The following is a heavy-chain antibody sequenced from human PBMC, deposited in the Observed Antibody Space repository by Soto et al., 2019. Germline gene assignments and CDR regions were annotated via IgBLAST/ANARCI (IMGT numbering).Heavy chain of an antibody. CDR1: GFTFSSYG. D-gene: IGHD6-6*01. V-gene: IGHV3-30*18. CDR2: ISYDGSNK. J-gene: IGHJ4*02. CDR3: AKASLYSSSSFDY. Sequence: QVQLVESGGGVVQPGRSLRLSCAASGFTFSSYGMHWVGQAPGKGLEWVAVISYDGSNKYYADSVKGRFTISRDNSKNTLYLQMISLRAEDTAVYYCAKASLYSSSSFDYWGQGTLVTVSS.